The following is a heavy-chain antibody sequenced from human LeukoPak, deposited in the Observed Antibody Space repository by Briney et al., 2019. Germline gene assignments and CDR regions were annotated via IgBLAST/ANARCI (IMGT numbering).Heavy chain of an antibody. Sequence: PGGSLRLSCAASGFTFSSYSMNWVRQAPGKGLEWVSSISGSSSYIYYADSVKGRFTISRDSAKNSLYLQMSSLRAEDTAVYYCANFKGKDGIKDHFDYWGQGTLVTVSS. V-gene: IGHV3-21*01. J-gene: IGHJ4*02. D-gene: IGHD5-24*01. CDR1: GFTFSSYS. CDR2: ISGSSSYI. CDR3: ANFKGKDGIKDHFDY.